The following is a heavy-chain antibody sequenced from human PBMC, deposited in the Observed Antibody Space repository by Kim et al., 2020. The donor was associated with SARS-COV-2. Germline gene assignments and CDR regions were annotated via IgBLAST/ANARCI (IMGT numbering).Heavy chain of an antibody. V-gene: IGHV4-39*01. CDR3: ARGYSYSLGWFDP. Sequence: SETLSLTCTVSGGSISSSNYYWGWIRQPPGKGLEWIGSIYYSGSTYYNPSLKSRVTISVDTSKNQFSLKLYSVTAADTAVYYCARGYSYSLGWFDPWGQGTLVTVSS. J-gene: IGHJ5*02. CDR1: GGSISSSNYY. CDR2: IYYSGST. D-gene: IGHD3-16*01.